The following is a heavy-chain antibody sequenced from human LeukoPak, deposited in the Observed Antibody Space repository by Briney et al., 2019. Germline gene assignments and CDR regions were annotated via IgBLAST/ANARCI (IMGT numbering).Heavy chain of an antibody. D-gene: IGHD3-16*02. CDR3: ARVKGDYVWGSYRYTGLDY. J-gene: IGHJ4*02. CDR2: ISAYNGNT. Sequence: ASVKVSCKASGYTFTSYGISWVRQAPGQGLEWMGWISAYNGNTNYAQKLQGRVTMTTDTSTSTAYMELRSLRSDATAVYYCARVKGDYVWGSYRYTGLDYWGQGTLVTVSS. V-gene: IGHV1-18*01. CDR1: GYTFTSYG.